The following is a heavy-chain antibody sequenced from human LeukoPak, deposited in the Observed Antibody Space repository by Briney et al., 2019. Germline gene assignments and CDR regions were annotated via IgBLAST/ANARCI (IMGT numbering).Heavy chain of an antibody. CDR3: ALSGGSNWYGLEC. Sequence: SGGSLSLSCAASGFIFSSYAMSWVRQAPGKGLEWISAISVSDTTYYADSVKGRFTISRDNSKNTLYLQMNSLRAEDTAVYYCALSGGSNWYGLECWGQGTLVTVSS. CDR1: GFIFSSYA. J-gene: IGHJ4*02. V-gene: IGHV3-23*01. D-gene: IGHD6-13*01. CDR2: ISVSDTT.